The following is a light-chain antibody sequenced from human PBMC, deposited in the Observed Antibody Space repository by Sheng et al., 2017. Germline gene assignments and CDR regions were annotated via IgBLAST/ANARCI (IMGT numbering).Light chain of an antibody. V-gene: IGKV1-9*01. CDR1: QGISTY. CDR3: QQYYSYPWT. Sequence: IQLTQSPSSLSASVGDRVTITCRASQGISTYLAWYQQKPGKAPNLLIYAASTLQSGVPSRFSGSGSGTEFTLTISSLQPDDFATYYCQQYYSYPWTFGQGTKVEIK. J-gene: IGKJ1*01. CDR2: AAS.